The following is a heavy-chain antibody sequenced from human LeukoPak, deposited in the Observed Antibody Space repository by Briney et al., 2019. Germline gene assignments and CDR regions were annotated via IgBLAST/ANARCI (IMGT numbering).Heavy chain of an antibody. J-gene: IGHJ4*02. D-gene: IGHD5-18*01. V-gene: IGHV3-66*01. CDR2: IYSGGST. CDR1: GFTVSSNY. CDR3: ARVTAMVNYFDY. Sequence: GGSLRLSCAASGFTVSSNYMSWVRQAPGKGLEWVSVIYSGGSTYYADSVKGRFTISRDNSKNTLYPQMNSLRAEDTAVYYCARVTAMVNYFDYWGQGTLVTVSS.